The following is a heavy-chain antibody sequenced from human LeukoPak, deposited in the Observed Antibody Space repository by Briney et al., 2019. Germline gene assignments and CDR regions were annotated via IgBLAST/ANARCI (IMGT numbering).Heavy chain of an antibody. V-gene: IGHV1-2*02. Sequence: ATVKVSCKASGYTFTDYQVYWVRQAPGQGLEWMGWIDSIDVGAHYAQKFQGRVTITRDTSISTAYMELSRLGSDDTAVYYCARRYSPTGPFAYWGQGTLVTVSS. CDR3: ARRYSPTGPFAY. CDR1: GYTFTDYQ. J-gene: IGHJ4*02. D-gene: IGHD2-15*01. CDR2: IDSIDVGA.